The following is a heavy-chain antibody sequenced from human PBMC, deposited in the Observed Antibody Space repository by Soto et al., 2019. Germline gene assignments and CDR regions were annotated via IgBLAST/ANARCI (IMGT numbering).Heavy chain of an antibody. D-gene: IGHD3-10*01. CDR2: INPNSGAT. J-gene: IGHJ4*02. V-gene: IGHV1-2*06. CDR1: GYTFTGYF. CDR3: ARESDSGSYYFDY. Sequence: ASVKVSCKASGYTFTGYFIHWLRHAPGQGLEWMGRINPNSGATNYARKFQDRVTMTRDTSINTAYMELSSLRSDDTAIYYCARESDSGSYYFDYWGRGTLVTVSS.